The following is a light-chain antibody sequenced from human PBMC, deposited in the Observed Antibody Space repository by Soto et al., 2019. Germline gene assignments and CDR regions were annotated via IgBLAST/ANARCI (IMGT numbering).Light chain of an antibody. J-gene: IGKJ5*01. V-gene: IGKV1-12*01. CDR3: QQANTCPIT. CDR2: PAS. CDR1: QSIRTN. Sequence: MTQSPATLSVSPGERVTLSCRASQSIRTNLAWYQQKPGKAPKLLIYPASSLQGGVPSRFSGSGSGTDFTLTISSLQPEDFATYCCQQANTCPITFGQGTRLEIK.